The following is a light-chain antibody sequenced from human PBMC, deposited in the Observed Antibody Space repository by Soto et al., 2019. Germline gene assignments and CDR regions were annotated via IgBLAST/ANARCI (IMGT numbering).Light chain of an antibody. CDR3: SSYTSSSTVV. CDR1: SSDVGGYNY. Sequence: QSALTQPASVSGSPGQSITISCTGTSSDVGGYNYVSWYQQHPGKAPKLMIYDVSNRPSGVSNRFSGSKSGNTASLPISGLQADDEADYYCSSYTSSSTVVFGGGTKLTVL. J-gene: IGLJ2*01. CDR2: DVS. V-gene: IGLV2-14*01.